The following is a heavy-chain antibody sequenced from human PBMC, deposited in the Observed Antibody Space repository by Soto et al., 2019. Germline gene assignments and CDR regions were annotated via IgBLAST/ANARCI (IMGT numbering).Heavy chain of an antibody. V-gene: IGHV4-34*01. CDR1: GGSFSGYS. J-gene: IGHJ4*02. CDR2: INHSGSS. CDR3: ARGLFSENSYSGGWYYFDT. Sequence: QVQLQQWGAGLLKPSETLSLTCAVNGGSFSGYSWTWIRQSPGKGLEWIGQINHSGSSIYSPSLKSRATXSXLXXKNQFSLELTSVTAADAAVYFGARGLFSENSYSGGWYYFDTWGQGTLVAVSS. D-gene: IGHD1-26*01.